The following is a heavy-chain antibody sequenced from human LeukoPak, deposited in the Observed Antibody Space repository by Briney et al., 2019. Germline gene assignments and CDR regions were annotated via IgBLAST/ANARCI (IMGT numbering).Heavy chain of an antibody. CDR3: ARRFCSGTTCYYFDY. V-gene: IGHV5-51*01. Sequence: GESLKTSCKGSGYSFSNYWIGWVRQMPGKGLEWMGIIYPGDSDTRYSPSFQGRVTISADKSISTAFLQWSSLKASDTAMYYCARRFCSGTTCYYFDYWGQGALVTVSS. CDR1: GYSFSNYW. CDR2: IYPGDSDT. J-gene: IGHJ4*02. D-gene: IGHD2/OR15-2a*01.